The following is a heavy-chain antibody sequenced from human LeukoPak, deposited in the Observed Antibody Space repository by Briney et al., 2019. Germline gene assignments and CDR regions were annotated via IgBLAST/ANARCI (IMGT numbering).Heavy chain of an antibody. CDR3: AKEGFGEFRPYYFDY. Sequence: PGGSLRLSCAASGFTFSSYGMHWVRQAPGKGLEWVAFIRYEGSNKYYADSVKVRFTISRDNSKNTLYLQMNNLRAEDTAVYYCAKEGFGEFRPYYFDYWGQGTLVTVSS. CDR1: GFTFSSYG. CDR2: IRYEGSNK. V-gene: IGHV3-30*02. D-gene: IGHD3-10*01. J-gene: IGHJ4*02.